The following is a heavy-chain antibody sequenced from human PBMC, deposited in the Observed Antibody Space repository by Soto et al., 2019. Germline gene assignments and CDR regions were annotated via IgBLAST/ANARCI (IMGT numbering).Heavy chain of an antibody. Sequence: LRLSCAASGFTFSSYAMSWVRQAPGKGLEWVSAISGSGGSTYYADSVKGRFTISRDNSKNTLYLQMNSLRAEDTAVYYCAKDVRSDTAMAYYYYYGMDVWGQGTTVTVSS. CDR3: AKDVRSDTAMAYYYYYGMDV. J-gene: IGHJ6*02. D-gene: IGHD5-18*01. CDR1: GFTFSSYA. CDR2: ISGSGGST. V-gene: IGHV3-23*01.